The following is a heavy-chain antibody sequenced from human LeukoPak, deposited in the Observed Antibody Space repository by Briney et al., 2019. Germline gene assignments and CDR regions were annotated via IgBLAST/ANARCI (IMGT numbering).Heavy chain of an antibody. CDR2: IHTSGAS. Sequence: SETLSLTCTVSGASISNYYWSWIRQTPEKGLEWMGHIHTSGASRYYPSLESRLTLSIDPTRNPPSLSLTSFTAADPPVYFCANLGSYHNFWGRGPVVTFSS. CDR1: GASISNYY. D-gene: IGHD3-10*01. J-gene: IGHJ4*02. CDR3: ANLGSYHNF. V-gene: IGHV4-4*09.